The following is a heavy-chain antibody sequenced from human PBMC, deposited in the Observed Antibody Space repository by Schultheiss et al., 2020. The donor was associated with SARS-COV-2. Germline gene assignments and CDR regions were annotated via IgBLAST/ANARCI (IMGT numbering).Heavy chain of an antibody. J-gene: IGHJ4*02. Sequence: SQTLSLTCTVSGGYISSGGYYWSWIRQPPGKGLEWIGHIYYTGNTNQNPSLKSRVTISLDTSKNQFSLNVSSVTAADTAVYYCARAISVGGIIDYWGQGTLVTVSS. CDR2: IYYTGNT. V-gene: IGHV4-61*08. CDR3: ARAISVGGIIDY. CDR1: GGYISSGGYY. D-gene: IGHD6-19*01.